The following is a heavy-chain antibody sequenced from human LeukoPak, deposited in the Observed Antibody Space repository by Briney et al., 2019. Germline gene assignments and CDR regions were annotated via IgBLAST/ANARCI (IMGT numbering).Heavy chain of an antibody. J-gene: IGHJ1*01. CDR2: IYSGGRT. V-gene: IGHV3-53*01. CDR3: ARDGNDYGDYEYFQH. CDR1: GFTVSSNY. Sequence: GGSLRLSCAASGFTVSSNYMSWVRQAPGKGLEWVSVIYSGGRTYYADSVKGRFTISRDNSKNTLYLQMNSLRAEDTAVYYCARDGNDYGDYEYFQHWGQGTLVTVSS. D-gene: IGHD4-17*01.